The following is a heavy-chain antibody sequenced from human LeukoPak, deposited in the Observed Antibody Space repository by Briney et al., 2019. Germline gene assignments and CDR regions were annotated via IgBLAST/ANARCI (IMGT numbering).Heavy chain of an antibody. CDR3: ARDRGRGWLQFSDAFDI. CDR2: IYYSGST. Sequence: SETLSLTCTVSGGSISSYYWSWIRQPPGKGLEWIGYIYYSGSTNYNPSLKSRVTISVDTSKHQSSLKLSSVTAADTAVYYCARDRGRGWLQFSDAFDIWGQGTMVTVSS. CDR1: GGSISSYY. V-gene: IGHV4-59*01. D-gene: IGHD5-24*01. J-gene: IGHJ3*02.